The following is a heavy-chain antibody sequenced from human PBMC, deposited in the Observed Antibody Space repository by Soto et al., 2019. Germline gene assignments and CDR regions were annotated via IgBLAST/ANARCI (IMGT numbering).Heavy chain of an antibody. CDR1: GFTFRNHG. D-gene: IGHD3-22*01. CDR3: AKGDDSSGIDY. Sequence: QVQLVVSGGGVVQPGRSLRLSCEASGFTFRNHGMHWVRQAPGKGLEWVAVIWYDGSDKYYADSVKGRFTISRDNSKNTLYLQMNSLRAEDTAVYYCAKGDDSSGIDYWGQGTLVTVSS. V-gene: IGHV3-33*06. CDR2: IWYDGSDK. J-gene: IGHJ4*02.